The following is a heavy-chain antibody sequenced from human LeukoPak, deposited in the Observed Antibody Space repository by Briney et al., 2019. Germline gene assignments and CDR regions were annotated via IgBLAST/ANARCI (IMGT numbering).Heavy chain of an antibody. CDR3: ARGGPFPFYGSGSQPLCY. CDR1: GGSLSGYY. Sequence: SETLSLTCAVYGGSLSGYYWSWIRQPPGKGLEWIGEIHHSGSTNYHPSLQSRVTISVDTSKNQFSLTLSSVTAADTAVYYCARGGPFPFYGSGSQPLCYWGQGTLVSVSS. J-gene: IGHJ4*02. CDR2: IHHSGST. D-gene: IGHD3-10*01. V-gene: IGHV4-34*01.